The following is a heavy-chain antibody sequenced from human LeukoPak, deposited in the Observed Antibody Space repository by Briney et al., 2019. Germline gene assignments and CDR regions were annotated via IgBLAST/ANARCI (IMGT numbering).Heavy chain of an antibody. Sequence: GASVKVSCKASGYTFTDYYMHWVRQAPGQGFEWXXXXXPNDGDTNYAQKFQGRVTMTRDTSISTAHMEVSRLRSDDTAVYYCARANFLYCSSSTCLFDYWGQGTLVTVSS. D-gene: IGHD2-2*01. CDR2: XXPNDGDT. CDR3: ARANFLYCSSSTCLFDY. J-gene: IGHJ4*02. CDR1: GYTFTDYY. V-gene: IGHV1-2*02.